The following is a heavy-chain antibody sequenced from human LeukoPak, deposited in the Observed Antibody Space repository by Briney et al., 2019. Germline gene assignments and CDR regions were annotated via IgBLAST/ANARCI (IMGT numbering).Heavy chain of an antibody. V-gene: IGHV4-31*03. CDR3: ARGGRKYCAGDCYTVDY. D-gene: IGHD2-21*02. CDR1: RGSISSAGYY. J-gene: IGHJ4*02. CDR2: IYNSGST. Sequence: SQTLSLTCTVSRGSISSAGYYWTWIRQHPGKGLEWIGYIYNSGSTNYNPSLESRVTLSVNASENRFSLRLSSVTAAATAVYYCARGGRKYCAGDCYTVDYSSQGSLLTV.